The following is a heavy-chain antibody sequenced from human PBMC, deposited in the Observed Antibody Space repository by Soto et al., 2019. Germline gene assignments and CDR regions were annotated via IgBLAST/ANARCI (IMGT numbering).Heavy chain of an antibody. V-gene: IGHV4-31*03. CDR3: AGDSGGDTAMGGGVAGMDV. J-gene: IGHJ6*02. Sequence: QVQLQESGPGLVKPSQTLSLTCTVSGGSISSGGYYWSWIRQHPGKGLEWIGYIYYSGSTYYNPSLKSRVTIPVDTSKHKFSRKVSSVTAADTAGYYGAGDSGGDTAMGGGVAGMDVWGQGATVTV. CDR1: GGSISSGGYY. D-gene: IGHD5-18*01. CDR2: IYYSGST.